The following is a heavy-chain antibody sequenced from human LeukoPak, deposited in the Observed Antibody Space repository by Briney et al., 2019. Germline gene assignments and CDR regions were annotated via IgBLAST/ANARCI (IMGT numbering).Heavy chain of an antibody. CDR1: EFTVSSNY. Sequence: GSLRLSCAASEFTVSSNYMSWVRQAPGKGLEWVSVIYSGGNTKYADSVKGRFTISRDNSKNTLYLQMNSLRAEDTAVYYCAKASYYSDAFDIWGQGTMVTVSS. J-gene: IGHJ3*02. V-gene: IGHV3-53*01. CDR3: AKASYYSDAFDI. CDR2: IYSGGNT. D-gene: IGHD3-10*01.